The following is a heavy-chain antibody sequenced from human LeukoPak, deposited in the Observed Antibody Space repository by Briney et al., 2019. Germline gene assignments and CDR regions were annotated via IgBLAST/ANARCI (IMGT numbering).Heavy chain of an antibody. CDR1: GFTFSSYE. CDR2: ISSSGSTI. D-gene: IGHD5-12*01. Sequence: GSLRLSCAASGFTFSSYEMNWVRQAPGKGLEWVSYISSSGSTIYYADSVKGRFTISRDNAKNSLYLQMNSLSAEDTALYYCAKDIVAKDTIDAFDIWGQGTMVTVSS. CDR3: AKDIVAKDTIDAFDI. J-gene: IGHJ3*02. V-gene: IGHV3-48*03.